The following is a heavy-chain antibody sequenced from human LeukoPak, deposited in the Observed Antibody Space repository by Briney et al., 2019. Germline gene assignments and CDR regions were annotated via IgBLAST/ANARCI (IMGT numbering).Heavy chain of an antibody. CDR2: IYSGGST. CDR3: ARGTLYSSSWQRRYYFDY. D-gene: IGHD6-13*01. V-gene: IGHV3-53*01. CDR1: GFTVSSNY. Sequence: GGSLRLSCAASGFTVSSNYMSWVRQAPGKGLEWVSVIYSGGSTYYADSVKGRFTISRDNSKNTLYLQMNSLRAGDTAVYYCARGTLYSSSWQRRYYFDYWGQGTLVTVSS. J-gene: IGHJ4*02.